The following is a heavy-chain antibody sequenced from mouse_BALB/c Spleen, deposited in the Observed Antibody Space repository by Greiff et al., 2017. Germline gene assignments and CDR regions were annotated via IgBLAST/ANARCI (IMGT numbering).Heavy chain of an antibody. CDR2: INPGSGGT. CDR3: ARSGLRLRGFAY. J-gene: IGHJ3*01. Sequence: QVQLKQSGAELVRPGTSVKVSCKASGYAFTNYLIEWVKQRPGQGLEWIGVINPGSGGTNYNEKFKGKATLTADKSSSTAYMQLSSLTSDDSAVYFCARSGLRLRGFAYWGQGTLVTVSA. V-gene: IGHV1-54*01. D-gene: IGHD1-2*01. CDR1: GYAFTNYL.